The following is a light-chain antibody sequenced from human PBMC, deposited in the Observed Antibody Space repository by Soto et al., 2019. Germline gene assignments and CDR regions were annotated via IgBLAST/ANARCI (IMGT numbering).Light chain of an antibody. V-gene: IGKV3D-15*01. J-gene: IGKJ4*01. CDR1: QTVRDN. CDR2: GAS. CDR3: QQYNNWPLT. Sequence: ESVLTQSPGTLSLSPAERATVSCRASQTVRDNLAWYKQTSGRAPRLLIYGASIRATGIPARFSGSGSGTEFTLTISSLQSEDFAIYYCQQYNNWPLTFGGGTKVDIK.